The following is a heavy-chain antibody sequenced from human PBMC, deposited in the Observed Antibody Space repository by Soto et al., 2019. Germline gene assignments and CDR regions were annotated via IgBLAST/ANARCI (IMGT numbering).Heavy chain of an antibody. CDR2: IYYSGST. J-gene: IGHJ6*02. D-gene: IGHD6-13*01. CDR1: GGSISSYY. V-gene: IGHV4-39*01. CDR3: ARCRTATALAYYYYYGMDV. Sequence: SETLSLTCTVSGGSISSYYWGWIRQPPGKGLEWIGSIYYSGSTYYNPSLKSRVTISVDTSKNQFSLKLSSVTAADTAVYYCARCRTATALAYYYYYGMDVWGQGTTVTVSS.